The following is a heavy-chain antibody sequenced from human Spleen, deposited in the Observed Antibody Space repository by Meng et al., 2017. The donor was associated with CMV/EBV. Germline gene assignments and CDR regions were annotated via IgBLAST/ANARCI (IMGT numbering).Heavy chain of an antibody. Sequence: GESLKISCKGSGYSFNNYWIGWVRQMPGKGLEWMGIIYPGDSDTTYSPSFQGQVTISADKSISTAYLQWSSLKASDTAMYYCARQPSFSFDFWGQGTLVTVSS. CDR3: ARQPSFSFDF. CDR2: IYPGDSDT. D-gene: IGHD3-10*01. V-gene: IGHV5-51*01. J-gene: IGHJ4*02. CDR1: GYSFNNYW.